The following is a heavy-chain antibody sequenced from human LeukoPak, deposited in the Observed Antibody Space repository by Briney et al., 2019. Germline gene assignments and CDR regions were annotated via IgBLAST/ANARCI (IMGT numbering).Heavy chain of an antibody. V-gene: IGHV3-7*01. CDR3: ARDSIGYCSGGSCYSDAFDI. J-gene: IGHJ3*02. Sequence: GGSLRLSCAASGFTFSSYWMSWVRRAPGKGREWVANIKQDGGEKYYVDSVKGRFTISRDNAKNSLYLQVNSLRAEDTAVYYCARDSIGYCSGGSCYSDAFDIWGQGTMVTVSS. CDR1: GFTFSSYW. CDR2: IKQDGGEK. D-gene: IGHD2-15*01.